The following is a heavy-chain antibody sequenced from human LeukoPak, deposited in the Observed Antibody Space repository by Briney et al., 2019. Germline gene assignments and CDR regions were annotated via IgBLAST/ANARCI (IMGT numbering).Heavy chain of an antibody. D-gene: IGHD6-19*01. J-gene: IGHJ6*04. CDR1: GGSFSGYY. Sequence: SETLSLTCAVYGGSFSGYYWSWIRQPPGKGLEWIGEINHSGSTNYNPSLESRVTISVDTSKNQFSLKLSSVTAADTAVYYCARASSGVNYGMDVWGKGTTVTVSS. CDR2: INHSGST. V-gene: IGHV4-34*01. CDR3: ARASSGVNYGMDV.